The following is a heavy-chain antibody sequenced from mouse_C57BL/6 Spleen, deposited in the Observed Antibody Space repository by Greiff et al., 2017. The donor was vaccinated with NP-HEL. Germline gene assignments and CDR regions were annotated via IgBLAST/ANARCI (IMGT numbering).Heavy chain of an antibody. V-gene: IGHV1-52*01. J-gene: IGHJ2*01. Sequence: SCKASGYTFTSYWMHWVKQRPIQGLEWIGNIDPSDSETHYNQKFKDKATLTVDKSSSTAYMQLSSLTSEDSAVYYCASLYYGSSYFDYWGQGTTLTVSS. CDR2: IDPSDSET. CDR1: GYTFTSYW. D-gene: IGHD1-1*01. CDR3: ASLYYGSSYFDY.